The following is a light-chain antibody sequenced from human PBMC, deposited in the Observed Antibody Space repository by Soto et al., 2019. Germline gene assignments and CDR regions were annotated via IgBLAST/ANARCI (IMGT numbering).Light chain of an antibody. J-gene: IGKJ2*01. CDR1: QSISSW. Sequence: DIQMTQSPSTLSASVGDRVTITCRASQSISSWLAWYQQKPGKAPKLLIYKASSLESGVPSRFSGSGSGTAFTLTIRSLHPDDFATYYCQQYNSYSTFGQGTKLEIK. CDR2: KAS. V-gene: IGKV1-5*03. CDR3: QQYNSYST.